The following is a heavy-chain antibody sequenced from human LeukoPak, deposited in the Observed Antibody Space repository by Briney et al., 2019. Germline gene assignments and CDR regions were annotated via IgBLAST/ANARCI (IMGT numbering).Heavy chain of an antibody. J-gene: IGHJ4*02. CDR2: ISWNSGSI. CDR1: GFSFDDHA. D-gene: IGHD1-26*01. V-gene: IGHV3-9*03. CDR3: AKAWSGSYFPFDY. Sequence: PGRSLRLSCAASGFSFDDHAMHWVRQAPGKGLEWVSGISWNSGSIGYADSVKGRFTISRDNAKNFLYLQMNSLKTEDMALYYCAKAWSGSYFPFDYWSQGTPVTVSS.